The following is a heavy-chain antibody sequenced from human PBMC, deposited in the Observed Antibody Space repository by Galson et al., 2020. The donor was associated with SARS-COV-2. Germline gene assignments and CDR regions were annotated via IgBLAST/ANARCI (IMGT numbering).Heavy chain of an antibody. CDR2: IYYSGST. D-gene: IGHD6-13*01. J-gene: IGHJ4*02. Sequence: SETLSLTCTVSGDSISSGGHYCSWIRQHPGKGLEWIGDIYYSGSTYYNPSLRSRVSISVDTSKNQFSLKLSSVTAADTAVYYCARVNITSAGTHGYYFDYWGQGALVTVSS. CDR3: ARVNITSAGTHGYYFDY. CDR1: GDSISSGGHY. V-gene: IGHV4-31*03.